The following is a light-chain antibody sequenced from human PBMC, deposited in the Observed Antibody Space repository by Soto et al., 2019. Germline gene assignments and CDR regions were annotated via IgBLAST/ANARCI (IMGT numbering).Light chain of an antibody. J-gene: IGKJ1*01. Sequence: DSKTTHSTTTLSGCVGDGDIITCRASQTISSWLAWYQQRPGKAPKLLIYAASSLQSGVPSRFSGSGSGTDFTLTISSLQPEDFETYYCQQSYSNPRTFGQGTKVDIK. CDR2: AAS. CDR1: QTISSW. CDR3: QQSYSNPRT. V-gene: IGKV1-39*01.